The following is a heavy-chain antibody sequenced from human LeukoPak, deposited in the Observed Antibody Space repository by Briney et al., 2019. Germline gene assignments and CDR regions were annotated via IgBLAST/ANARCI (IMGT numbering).Heavy chain of an antibody. D-gene: IGHD3-9*01. CDR1: GGSISSYY. V-gene: IGHV4-59*08. Sequence: SETRSLTCTVSGGSISSYYWSWIRQPPGKGLEWSGYIYYSGSTNYNPSLKSRVTISVDTSKNQFSLTLSSVTAADTAVYYCARHYYDILTGYFELAFDYWGQGTLVTVSS. CDR2: IYYSGST. J-gene: IGHJ4*02. CDR3: ARHYYDILTGYFELAFDY.